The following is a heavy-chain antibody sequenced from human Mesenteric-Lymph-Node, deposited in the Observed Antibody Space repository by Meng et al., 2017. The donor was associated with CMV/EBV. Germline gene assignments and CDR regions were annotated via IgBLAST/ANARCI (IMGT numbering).Heavy chain of an antibody. CDR1: GDSISSRSYS. CDR2: LFYTGST. D-gene: IGHD6-13*01. V-gene: IGHV4-39*07. Sequence: SETLSLTCTVSGDSISSRSYSCGWIRQPPGKGLEWIGSLFYTGSTYYNPSLKSRVTISVDTSENQFSLKLSSVTAADTAVYYCARDTGTTKYSSSWEGTKYYYYGMDVWGQGTTVTVSS. CDR3: ARDTGTTKYSSSWEGTKYYYYGMDV. J-gene: IGHJ6*02.